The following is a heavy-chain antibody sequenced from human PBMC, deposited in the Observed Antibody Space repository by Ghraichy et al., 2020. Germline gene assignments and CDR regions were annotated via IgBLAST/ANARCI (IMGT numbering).Heavy chain of an antibody. CDR2: ISGSGGST. V-gene: IGHV3-23*01. CDR1: GFTFSSYA. CDR3: AKDDVYYYDSSGSHGFDY. D-gene: IGHD3-22*01. J-gene: IGHJ4*02. Sequence: GGSLRLSCAASGFTFSSYAMSWVRQAPGKGLEWVSAISGSGGSTYYADSVKGRFTISRDNSKNTLYLQMNSLRAEDTAVYYCAKDDVYYYDSSGSHGFDYWSPGTLVTVSS.